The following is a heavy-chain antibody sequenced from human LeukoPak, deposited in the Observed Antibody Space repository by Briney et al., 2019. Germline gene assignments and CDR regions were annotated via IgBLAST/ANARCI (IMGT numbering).Heavy chain of an antibody. V-gene: IGHV3-30*04. CDR3: AIIDIAAAGKFDY. Sequence: GGSLRLSCAASGFTFSSYAMHWVRQAPGKGLEWVAVISYDGSNKYYADSVKGRFTISRDNSKNTLCLQMNSLRAEDTAVYYCAIIDIAAAGKFDYWGQGTLVTVSS. J-gene: IGHJ4*02. CDR2: ISYDGSNK. CDR1: GFTFSSYA. D-gene: IGHD6-13*01.